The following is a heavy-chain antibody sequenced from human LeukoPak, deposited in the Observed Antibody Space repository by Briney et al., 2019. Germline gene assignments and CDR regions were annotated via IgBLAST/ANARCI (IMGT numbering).Heavy chain of an antibody. V-gene: IGHV3-21*01. Sequence: GGSLRLSCAASGFSFSSFSMNWVRQAPGKGLEWVSYISGGSSFTYYVDSVKGRFTISRDNAKNSLYLQMNSLRAADTAVYYCAKDDLWFGESYYFDNWGQGTLVTVSS. J-gene: IGHJ4*02. D-gene: IGHD3-10*01. CDR2: ISGGSSFT. CDR1: GFSFSSFS. CDR3: AKDDLWFGESYYFDN.